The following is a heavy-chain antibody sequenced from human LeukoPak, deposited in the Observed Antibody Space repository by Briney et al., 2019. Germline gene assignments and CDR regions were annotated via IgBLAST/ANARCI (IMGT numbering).Heavy chain of an antibody. Sequence: SVKVSCKASGGTFSSYAISWVRQAPGQGLEWMGGIIPIFGTANYAQKFQGRVTITADESTSTAYMELSRLRSDDTAVYYCARVVNGDEGDYFSRPDNLVDWSGDYWGQGTLVTVSS. CDR2: IIPIFGTA. J-gene: IGHJ4*02. CDR1: GGTFSSYA. CDR3: ARVVNGDEGDYFSRPDNLVDWSGDY. V-gene: IGHV1-69*01. D-gene: IGHD4-17*01.